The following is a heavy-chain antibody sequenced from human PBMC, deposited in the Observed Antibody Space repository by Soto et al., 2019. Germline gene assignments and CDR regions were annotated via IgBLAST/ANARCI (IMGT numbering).Heavy chain of an antibody. J-gene: IGHJ6*02. CDR1: GYTFTSYG. CDR2: INAGNGNT. V-gene: IGHV1-3*01. Sequence: ASVKVSCQASGYTFTSYGIHWVRQAPGQRLEWTGWINAGNGNTKYSGKFQGRVTITRDTSASTAYLELSSLGSEDTAVYYCARDPNDSSAYYHHYYYGMDVWGQGTTVTVSS. CDR3: ARDPNDSSAYYHHYYYGMDV. D-gene: IGHD3-22*01.